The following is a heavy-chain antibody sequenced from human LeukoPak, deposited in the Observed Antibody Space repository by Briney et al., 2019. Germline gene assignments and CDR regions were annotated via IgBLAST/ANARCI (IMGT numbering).Heavy chain of an antibody. CDR2: ISYDGSNK. Sequence: GGSLRLSCAASGFTFSSYAMHWVRQAPGKGLEWVAVISYDGSNKYYADSVKGRFTISRDNAKNSLYLQMNSLRAEDTALYYCARRMVVAAYYYYYYMDVWGKGTAVTVSS. V-gene: IGHV3-30*04. CDR1: GFTFSSYA. D-gene: IGHD2-15*01. CDR3: ARRMVVAAYYYYYYMDV. J-gene: IGHJ6*03.